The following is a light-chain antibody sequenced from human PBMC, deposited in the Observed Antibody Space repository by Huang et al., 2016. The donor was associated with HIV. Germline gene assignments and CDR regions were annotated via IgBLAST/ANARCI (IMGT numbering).Light chain of an antibody. CDR3: QQSYSTPVT. Sequence: DIQMTQSPSSLSASVGDRVTITCRASQSISSYLNWYQQTPGKAPKRLIYAASSLQSGVPSRLSGSGSGTDFTLTISSLQPEDFATYYCQQSYSTPVTFGQGTKLEIK. V-gene: IGKV1-39*01. CDR2: AAS. J-gene: IGKJ2*01. CDR1: QSISSY.